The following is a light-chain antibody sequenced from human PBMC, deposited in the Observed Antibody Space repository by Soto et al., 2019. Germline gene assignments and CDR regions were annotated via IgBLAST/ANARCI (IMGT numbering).Light chain of an antibody. V-gene: IGKV3-11*01. Sequence: EIVLTPSPATLSLSPGERATLSCRARQRVSSELAWYQQKPGQAPRLLIYDASNRATGIPARFSGSGSGTNFTLTISSLEPEDFAVYYCQQRSNLPPLFGGGTKVEIK. CDR3: QQRSNLPPL. CDR2: DAS. CDR1: QRVSSE. J-gene: IGKJ4*01.